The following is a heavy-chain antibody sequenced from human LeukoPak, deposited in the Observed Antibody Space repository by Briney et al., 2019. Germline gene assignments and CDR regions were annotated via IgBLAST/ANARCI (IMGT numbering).Heavy chain of an antibody. D-gene: IGHD5-24*01. J-gene: IGHJ3*02. CDR2: IYYSGST. CDR1: GGSISSYY. CDR3: ARHWSSGMATPRDAFDI. V-gene: IGHV4-59*08. Sequence: PSETLSLTCTVSGGSISSYYWSWIRQPPGKGLEWIGYIYYSGSTNYSPSLKSRVTISVDTSKNQFSLKLSSVTAADTAVYYCARHWSSGMATPRDAFDIWGQGTMVTVSS.